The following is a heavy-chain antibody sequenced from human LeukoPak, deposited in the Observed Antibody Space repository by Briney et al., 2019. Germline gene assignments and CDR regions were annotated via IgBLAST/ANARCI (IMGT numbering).Heavy chain of an antibody. CDR2: ISGSGGST. D-gene: IGHD5-18*01. V-gene: IGHV3-23*01. CDR3: AKGMDTAMVAYYYYMDV. J-gene: IGHJ6*03. Sequence: PGGSLRLSCAASGFTFSSYGMSWVRQAPGKGLEWVSAISGSGGSTYYADSVKGRFTISRDNSKNTLYLQMKSLRAEDTAVYYCAKGMDTAMVAYYYYMDVWGKGTTVTISS. CDR1: GFTFSSYG.